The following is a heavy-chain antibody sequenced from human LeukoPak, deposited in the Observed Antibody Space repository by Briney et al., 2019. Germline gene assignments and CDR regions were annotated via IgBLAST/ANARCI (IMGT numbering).Heavy chain of an antibody. J-gene: IGHJ4*02. Sequence: SETLSLTCTVSGGSISSYYWSWIRQPPGKGLEWIGYIYYSGSTNYNPSLKSRVTISVDTSKNQFSLKLSSVTAADTAVYYCAREGLNVWGSYRFFGFDYWDQGTLVTVSS. V-gene: IGHV4-59*01. CDR1: GGSISSYY. CDR2: IYYSGST. CDR3: AREGLNVWGSYRFFGFDY. D-gene: IGHD3-16*02.